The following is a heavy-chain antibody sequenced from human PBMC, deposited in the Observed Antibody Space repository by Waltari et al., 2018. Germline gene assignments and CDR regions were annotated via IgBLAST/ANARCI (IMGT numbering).Heavy chain of an antibody. J-gene: IGHJ3*02. CDR3: AKGRGVVGATRGDAFDI. CDR1: GFTFSSYA. D-gene: IGHD1-26*01. V-gene: IGHV3-23*04. Sequence: EVQLVESGGGLVQPGGSLRLSCAASGFTFSSYAMSWFRQAPERGLEWVSAISGSGGSTYYADSVKGRFTISRDNSKNTLYLQMNSLRAEDTAVYYCAKGRGVVGATRGDAFDIWGQGTMVTVSS. CDR2: ISGSGGST.